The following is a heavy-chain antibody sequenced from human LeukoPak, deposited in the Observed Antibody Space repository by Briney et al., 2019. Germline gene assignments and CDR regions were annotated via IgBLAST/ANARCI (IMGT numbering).Heavy chain of an antibody. D-gene: IGHD2-2*01. Sequence: GGSLRLSCAASGFIFSEYYMGWIRQAPGKGLEWVSYISNSGGTTYYADSVKGRFTISRDNAKNSLFLQMNSLRAEDTAVYYCARLPAYCSSTSCYYDYWGQGTLVTVSS. J-gene: IGHJ4*02. CDR3: ARLPAYCSSTSCYYDY. CDR1: GFIFSEYY. CDR2: ISNSGGTT. V-gene: IGHV3-11*04.